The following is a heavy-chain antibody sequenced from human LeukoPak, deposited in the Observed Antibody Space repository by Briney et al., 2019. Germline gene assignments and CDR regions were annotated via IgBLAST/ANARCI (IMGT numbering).Heavy chain of an antibody. J-gene: IGHJ4*02. CDR3: ARGRDGYYFDY. Sequence: PPQTLSLTCSVSGGSISSGSYYWSWIRQPAGKGLEWIGRIYTSGSTSYSPSLKSRVTISLDTSKNQFSLKLTSVTAADTAVYSCARGRDGYYFDYWGQGTLVTASS. D-gene: IGHD5-24*01. CDR1: GGSISSGSYY. V-gene: IGHV4-61*02. CDR2: IYTSGST.